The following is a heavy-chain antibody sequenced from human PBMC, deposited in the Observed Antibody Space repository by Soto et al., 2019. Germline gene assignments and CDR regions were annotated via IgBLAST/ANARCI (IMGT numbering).Heavy chain of an antibody. J-gene: IGHJ4*02. D-gene: IGHD3-3*01. CDR3: ARPWSVAPLIDH. CDR2: INPYTGAT. Sequence: QVQLVQSGAEVKKPGASVKVSCKASGYSFTGHYLYWVRLAPGQGLEWMGWINPYTGATIYAQKFQDRVTMTRDTSINTAYMELSSLRSNDTAVYFCARPWSVAPLIDHCGQGTLVTVSS. V-gene: IGHV1-2*02. CDR1: GYSFTGHY.